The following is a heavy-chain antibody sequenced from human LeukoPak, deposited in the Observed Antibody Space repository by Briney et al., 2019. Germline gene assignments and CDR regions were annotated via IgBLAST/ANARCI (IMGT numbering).Heavy chain of an antibody. Sequence: KPGGSLRLSCAASGFTFSNAWMSWVRQAPGKGLEWVGRIKSKTDGGTTDYAAPVKGRFTISRDDSKNTLYLQMNSLKTEDTAVYYCTTLYYDILTGSFGPVYWGQGTLVTVSS. CDR2: IKSKTDGGTT. V-gene: IGHV3-15*01. CDR3: TTLYYDILTGSFGPVY. D-gene: IGHD3-9*01. CDR1: GFTFSNAW. J-gene: IGHJ4*02.